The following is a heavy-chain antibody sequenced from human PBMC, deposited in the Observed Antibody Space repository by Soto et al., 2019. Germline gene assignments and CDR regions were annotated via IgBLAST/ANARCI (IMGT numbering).Heavy chain of an antibody. J-gene: IGHJ3*02. CDR3: ARYGPDCSSLSCYRDALDI. CDR2: IYYSGST. V-gene: IGHV4-31*03. Sequence: SETLSLTCTVSGAYIRSGGYYWSWIRQLPGKGLEWIGYIYYSGSTYYDPSLESRVTISVDTSKNQFSLKLTSVTAADTAVYYCARYGPDCSSLSCYRDALDIWGQGTMVTVSS. D-gene: IGHD2-2*01. CDR1: GAYIRSGGYY.